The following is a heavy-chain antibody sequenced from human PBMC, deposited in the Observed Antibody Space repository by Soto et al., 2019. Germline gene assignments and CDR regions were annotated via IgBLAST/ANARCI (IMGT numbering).Heavy chain of an antibody. V-gene: IGHV1-2*04. J-gene: IGHJ4*02. CDR2: INPNSGGT. CDR1: GYTFTGYY. Sequence: ASVKVSCKASGYTFTGYYMHWVRQAPGQGLEWMGWINPNSGGTNYAQKFQGWVTMTRDTSISTAYMELSRLRSDDTAVYYCARADPELGIEVDYWGQGTLVTVSS. CDR3: ARADPELGIEVDY. D-gene: IGHD7-27*01.